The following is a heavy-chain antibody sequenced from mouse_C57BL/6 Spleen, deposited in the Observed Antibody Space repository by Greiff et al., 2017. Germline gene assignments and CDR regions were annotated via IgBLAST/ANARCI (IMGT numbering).Heavy chain of an antibody. CDR3: AREGMVTTGFAY. CDR2: ISYDGSN. CDR1: GYSITSGYY. J-gene: IGHJ3*01. Sequence: VQLQQSGPGLVKPSQSLSLTCSVTGYSITSGYYWNWIRQFPGNKLEWMGYISYDGSNNYNPSLKNRISITRDTSKNQFFLKLNSVTTEDTATYYCAREGMVTTGFAYWGQGTLVTVSA. V-gene: IGHV3-6*01. D-gene: IGHD2-2*01.